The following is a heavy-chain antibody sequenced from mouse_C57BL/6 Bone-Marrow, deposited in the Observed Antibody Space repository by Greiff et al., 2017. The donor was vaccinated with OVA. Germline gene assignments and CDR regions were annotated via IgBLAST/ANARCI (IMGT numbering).Heavy chain of an antibody. V-gene: IGHV1-7*01. CDR2: INPSSGYT. CDR3: ARSVSSGAMDY. Sequence: VQLVESGAELAKPGASVKLSCKASGYTFTSYWMHWVKQRPGQGLEWIGYINPSSGYTKYNQKFKDKATLTADKSSSTAYMQLSSMTYDDSAVYYCARSVSSGAMDYWGQGTSVTVSS. D-gene: IGHD3-2*02. CDR1: GYTFTSYW. J-gene: IGHJ4*01.